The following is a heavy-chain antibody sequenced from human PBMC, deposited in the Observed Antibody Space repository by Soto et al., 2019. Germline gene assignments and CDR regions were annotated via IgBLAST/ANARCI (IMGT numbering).Heavy chain of an antibody. CDR1: GFTFSSYW. CDR3: ARVYCSGGRCYHIDY. J-gene: IGHJ4*02. D-gene: IGHD2-15*01. CDR2: INSDGSST. V-gene: IGHV3-74*01. Sequence: EGSLRLSCAASGFTFSSYWMHWVRQAPGKGLVWVSRINSDGSSTSYADSVKGRFTISRDNAKNTLYLQMNSLRAEDTAVYYCARVYCSGGRCYHIDYWGQGTLVTVSS.